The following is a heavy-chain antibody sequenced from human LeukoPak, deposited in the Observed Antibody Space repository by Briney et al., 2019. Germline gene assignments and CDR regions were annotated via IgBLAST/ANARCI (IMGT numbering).Heavy chain of an antibody. D-gene: IGHD3-10*01. CDR1: GFTFSSYS. Sequence: GGSLRLSCAASGFTFSSYSMNWVRQAPGKGLEWVSSISSSSSYIYYADSVKGRFTISRDNAKNSLYLQMNSLRAEDTAVYYCARDCRYYGTYYYYYYMDVWGKGTTVTVSS. V-gene: IGHV3-21*01. CDR3: ARDCRYYGTYYYYYYMDV. CDR2: ISSSSSYI. J-gene: IGHJ6*03.